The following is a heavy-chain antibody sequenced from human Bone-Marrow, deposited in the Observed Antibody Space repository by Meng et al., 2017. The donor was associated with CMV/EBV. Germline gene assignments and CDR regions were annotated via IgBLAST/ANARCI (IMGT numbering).Heavy chain of an antibody. Sequence: GGSLRLSCAASGFTFSSYTISWVRQAPGQGLEWMGRIIPILGIANYAQKFQGRVTITADKSTSTAYMELSSLRSEDTAVYYCASGIVVAPYYWGQGTLVTVSS. CDR1: GFTFSSYT. V-gene: IGHV1-69*02. CDR2: IIPILGIA. D-gene: IGHD2-2*01. J-gene: IGHJ4*02. CDR3: ASGIVVAPYY.